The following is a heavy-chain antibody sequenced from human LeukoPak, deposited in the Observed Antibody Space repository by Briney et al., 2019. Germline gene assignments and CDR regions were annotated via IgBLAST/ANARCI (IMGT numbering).Heavy chain of an antibody. Sequence: SGTLSLTCTVAGGSISSSSYYWGWIRQPPGKGLEWIGSIYYSGSTYYNPSLKSRVTISVDTSKNQFSLKLSSVTAADTAVYYCARRSIAVAGKRYDYWGQGTLVTVSS. CDR3: ARRSIAVAGKRYDY. J-gene: IGHJ4*02. V-gene: IGHV4-39*01. CDR2: IYYSGST. D-gene: IGHD6-19*01. CDR1: GGSISSSSYY.